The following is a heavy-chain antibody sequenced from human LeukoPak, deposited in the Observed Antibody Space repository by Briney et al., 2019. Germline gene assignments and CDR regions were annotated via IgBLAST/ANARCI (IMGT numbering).Heavy chain of an antibody. V-gene: IGHV1-69*13. CDR1: GGTFSSYA. D-gene: IGHD6-19*01. Sequence: SVKVSCKASGGTFSSYAISWVRQAPGQGLEWMGGIIPIFGTANYAQKFQGRVAITADESTSTAYMELSSLRSEDTAVYYCARGAQWLVRGGHSSYYFDYWGQGTLVTVSS. J-gene: IGHJ4*02. CDR2: IIPIFGTA. CDR3: ARGAQWLVRGGHSSYYFDY.